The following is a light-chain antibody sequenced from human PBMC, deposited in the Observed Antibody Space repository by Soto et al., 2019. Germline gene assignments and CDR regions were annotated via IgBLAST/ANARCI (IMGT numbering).Light chain of an antibody. CDR1: QSVSFY. Sequence: EVVLTQSPATLSLSPGDRATLSCRASQSVSFYLAWYQQKPGQAPRLLIYDAYKRATGIPARFSGSGSGTDFTLTISSLEPEDFAVYYCQQRSNWPPVTFGQGTRLEIK. CDR3: QQRSNWPPVT. CDR2: DAY. V-gene: IGKV3-11*01. J-gene: IGKJ5*01.